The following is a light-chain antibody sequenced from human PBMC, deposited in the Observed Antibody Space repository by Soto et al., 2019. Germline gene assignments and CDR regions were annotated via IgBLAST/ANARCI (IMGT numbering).Light chain of an antibody. CDR2: GAS. CDR3: QQGVSWPPLT. J-gene: IGKJ4*01. V-gene: IGKV3-15*01. CDR1: QSVNLN. Sequence: EIVMTQSPATLSVSPGETATLSCRASQSVNLNLAWYQQKPGQAPRLLIYGASIRATGIPARFSGSGAGTEFTLTINSLQSEDSAVNYCQQGVSWPPLTFGGGNTVEIK.